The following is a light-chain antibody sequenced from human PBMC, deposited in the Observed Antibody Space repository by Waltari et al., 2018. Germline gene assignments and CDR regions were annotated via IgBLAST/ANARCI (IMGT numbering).Light chain of an antibody. V-gene: IGKV3-11*01. Sequence: VLTQSPATLSLSPGERATLSCSSSQSVANYLAWYQQKPGKAPRLLIYAVSNRATDIPARFSGSGFATDFTLTISDLKPEDIAVYYCQQRNKWPVTFGGGTKVEIK. CDR3: QQRNKWPVT. CDR1: QSVANY. J-gene: IGKJ4*01. CDR2: AVS.